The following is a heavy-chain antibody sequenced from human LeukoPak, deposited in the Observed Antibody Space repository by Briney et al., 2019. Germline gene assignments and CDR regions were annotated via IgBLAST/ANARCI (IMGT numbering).Heavy chain of an antibody. CDR2: ISASGAVP. V-gene: IGHV3-11*04. CDR1: GFRFDSFY. CDR3: ARSLIVASEDY. Sequence: KTGGSLRLSCEASGFRFDSFYMGWIRQVPGKGLDYIALISASGAVPYYAESVEGRFTISRDNAKNSVSLQMNSLSADDTAIYYCARSLIVASEDYWGQGTQVIVSS. D-gene: IGHD3-22*01. J-gene: IGHJ4*02.